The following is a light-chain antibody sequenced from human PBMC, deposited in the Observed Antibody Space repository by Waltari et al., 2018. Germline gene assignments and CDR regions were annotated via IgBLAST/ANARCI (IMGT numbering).Light chain of an antibody. J-gene: IGKJ1*01. Sequence: EIVLTQSPGTLSLSPGERATLSCRAGQSVSRTLAWYQQKPGQAPRLLIYDASTRATGIPDRCSGSGFGTDFSLTISRLEPEDFAVYYCQKYGTLPATFGQGTTVEIK. CDR3: QKYGTLPAT. CDR2: DAS. V-gene: IGKV3-20*01. CDR1: QSVSRT.